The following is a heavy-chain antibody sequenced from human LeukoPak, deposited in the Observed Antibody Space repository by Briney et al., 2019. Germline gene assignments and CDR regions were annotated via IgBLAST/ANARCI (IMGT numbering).Heavy chain of an antibody. CDR3: ARGPARSGNGMDV. CDR2: IDWNDDK. V-gene: IGHV2-70*11. D-gene: IGHD3-10*01. J-gene: IGHJ6*02. Sequence: SGPTLVNPTQSLTLTCTFSGFSLRTSAMCVSWIRQPPGKALEWLARIDWNDDKDYSTSLKTRLTISKDTSKNQVVLTMTNMDPVDTATYYCARGPARSGNGMDVWGQGTTVTVSS. CDR1: GFSLRTSAMC.